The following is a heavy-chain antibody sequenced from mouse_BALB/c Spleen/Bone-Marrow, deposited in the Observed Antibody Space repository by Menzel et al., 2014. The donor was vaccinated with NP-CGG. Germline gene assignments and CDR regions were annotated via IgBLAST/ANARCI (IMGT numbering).Heavy chain of an antibody. CDR1: GYTFTTYY. CDR2: IYPGNVNT. CDR3: ARGDYGSSYFDY. D-gene: IGHD1-1*01. J-gene: IGHJ2*01. Sequence: VQLQESGPELVKPGASVRISCKASGYTFTTYYIRWVKQRPGQGLEWIGWIYPGNVNTKYNEKFKGKATLTADKSSSTAYMQLSSLTSEDSAVYFCARGDYGSSYFDYWGQGTTLTVSS. V-gene: IGHV1S56*01.